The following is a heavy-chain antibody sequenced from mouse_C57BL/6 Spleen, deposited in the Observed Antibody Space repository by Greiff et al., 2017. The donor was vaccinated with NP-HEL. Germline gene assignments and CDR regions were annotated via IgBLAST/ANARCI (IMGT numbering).Heavy chain of an antibody. J-gene: IGHJ2*01. Sequence: VQLQQSGAELVMPGASVKLSCKASGYTFTSYWMHWVKQRPGQGLEWIGEIDPSDSYTNYNQKFKGKSTLTVDKSSSTAYMQLSSLTSEDSAVYYCARGVGTAQADYWGQGTTLTVSS. CDR1: GYTFTSYW. CDR2: IDPSDSYT. CDR3: ARGVGTAQADY. D-gene: IGHD3-2*02. V-gene: IGHV1-69*01.